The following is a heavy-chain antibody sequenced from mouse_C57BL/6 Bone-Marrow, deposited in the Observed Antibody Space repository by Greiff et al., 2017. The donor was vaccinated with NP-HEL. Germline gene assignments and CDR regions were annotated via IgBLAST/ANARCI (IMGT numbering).Heavy chain of an antibody. Sequence: QVQLKESGAELVKPGASVKLSCKASGYTFTSYWMHWVKQRPGHGLEWIGMIHPNSGSTNYNEKFKSKATLTVDKSSSTAYLQLSSLTSEDSAVYYCAYYYGSSFDYWGQGTTLTVSS. D-gene: IGHD1-1*01. CDR1: GYTFTSYW. V-gene: IGHV1-64*01. CDR2: IHPNSGST. CDR3: AYYYGSSFDY. J-gene: IGHJ2*01.